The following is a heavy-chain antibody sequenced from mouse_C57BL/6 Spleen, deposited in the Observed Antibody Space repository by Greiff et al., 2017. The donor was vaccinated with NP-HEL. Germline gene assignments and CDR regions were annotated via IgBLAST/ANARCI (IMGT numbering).Heavy chain of an antibody. D-gene: IGHD3-3*01. CDR1: GFTFSDAW. V-gene: IGHV6-6*01. CDR3: TRKGLSLHRGYFDY. CDR2: IRNKANNHAT. J-gene: IGHJ2*01. Sequence: EVMLVESGGGLVQPGGSMKLSCAASGFTFSDAWMDWVRQSPEKGLEWVAEIRNKANNHATYYAESVKGRFTISRDDSKSSVYLQMNSLRAEDTGIYYCTRKGLSLHRGYFDYWGQGTTLTVSS.